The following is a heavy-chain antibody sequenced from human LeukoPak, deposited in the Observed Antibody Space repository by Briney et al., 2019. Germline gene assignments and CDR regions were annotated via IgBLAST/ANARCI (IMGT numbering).Heavy chain of an antibody. J-gene: IGHJ6*03. D-gene: IGHD2-2*02. CDR2: INHSGST. Sequence: SETLSLTCAVYGGSFSGYYWSWIRQPPGKGLEWIGEINHSGSTNYNPSLKSRVTISVDTSKNQFSLKLSSVTAADTAVYYCARDGGYCSSTSCYSYYYYMDVWGKGTTVTISS. CDR1: GGSFSGYY. V-gene: IGHV4-34*01. CDR3: ARDGGYCSSTSCYSYYYYMDV.